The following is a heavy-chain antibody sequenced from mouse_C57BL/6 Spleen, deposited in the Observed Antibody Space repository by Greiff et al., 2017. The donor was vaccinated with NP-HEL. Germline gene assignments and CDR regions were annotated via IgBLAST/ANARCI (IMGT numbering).Heavy chain of an antibody. CDR2: IYPRSGNT. Sequence: QVQLQQSGAELARPGASVKLSCKASGYTFTSYGISWVKQRTGQGLEWIGEIYPRSGNTYYNEKFKGKATLTADKSSSTAYMELRSLTSEDSAVYFCARHYYYGSSYYFDYWGQGTTLTVSS. CDR3: ARHYYYGSSYYFDY. V-gene: IGHV1-81*01. CDR1: GYTFTSYG. J-gene: IGHJ2*01. D-gene: IGHD1-1*01.